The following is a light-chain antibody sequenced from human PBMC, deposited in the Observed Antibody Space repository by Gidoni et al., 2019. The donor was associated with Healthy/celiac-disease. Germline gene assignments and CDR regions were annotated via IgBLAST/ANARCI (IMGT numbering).Light chain of an antibody. V-gene: IGKV2-30*01. CDR1: Q. J-gene: IGKJ2*01. Sequence: DVVMTQSPLSLPVTLGQPASISCRSSQSPRRLIYKVSNRDSGVPDRFSGSGSGTDFTLKISRVEAEDVGVYYCMQGTHWRRYTFGQGTKLEIK. CDR2: KVS. CDR3: MQGTHWRRYT.